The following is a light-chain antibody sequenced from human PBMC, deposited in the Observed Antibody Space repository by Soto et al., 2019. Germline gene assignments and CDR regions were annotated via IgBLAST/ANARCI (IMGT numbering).Light chain of an antibody. Sequence: EIVMTQSPSTLSVSPGGRATRSCMASQSISTNLAWYQQKPGQAPRLLIYDASTRATGIPARFSGSGSGTEFTLTISSLQSEDFAVYYCQQSNNWPWTFGQGTKVDIK. V-gene: IGKV3-15*01. J-gene: IGKJ1*01. CDR3: QQSNNWPWT. CDR1: QSISTN. CDR2: DAS.